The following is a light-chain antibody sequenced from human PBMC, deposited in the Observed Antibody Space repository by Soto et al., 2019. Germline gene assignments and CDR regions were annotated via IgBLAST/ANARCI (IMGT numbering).Light chain of an antibody. V-gene: IGKV1-39*01. Sequence: DIQITQSPSSLSASVGGRVTIACRAGQDIDFYLNWYQHKPGKAPKLLIYAASTLQAGVPSRFSGSGSGTDFTLTITSLQPEDLATYYCQQSFSNPLTFGGGTKVDIK. CDR3: QQSFSNPLT. CDR2: AAS. J-gene: IGKJ4*01. CDR1: QDIDFY.